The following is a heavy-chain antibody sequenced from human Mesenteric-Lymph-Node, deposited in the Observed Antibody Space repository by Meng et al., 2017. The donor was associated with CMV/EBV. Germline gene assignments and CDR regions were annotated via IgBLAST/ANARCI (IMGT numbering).Heavy chain of an antibody. CDR1: GFTFSRYA. J-gene: IGHJ6*02. V-gene: IGHV3-53*01. Sequence: GGSLRLSCAASGFTFSRYAMTWVRQAPGKGLEWVSIIYSGGSTYYADSVKGRFTISRDNSKNTLYLQMNSLRAEDTAVYYCAREGFCSSTTCSSYYYYGMDVWGQGTTVTVSS. D-gene: IGHD2-2*01. CDR2: IYSGGST. CDR3: AREGFCSSTTCSSYYYYGMDV.